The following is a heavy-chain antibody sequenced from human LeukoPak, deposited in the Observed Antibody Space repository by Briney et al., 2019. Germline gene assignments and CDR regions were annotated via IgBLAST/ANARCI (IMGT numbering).Heavy chain of an antibody. D-gene: IGHD2-21*01. J-gene: IGHJ6*03. V-gene: IGHV4-59*01. CDR1: GGSISSYY. CDR2: IYYSGST. Sequence: SETLSLTCTVSGGSISSYYWSWIRQPPGKGVEWIGYIYYSGSTNYNPSLKSRVTISVDTSKNQFSLKLSSVTAADTAVYYCARGHKDYYYSYYMDVWGKGTTVTISS. CDR3: ARGHKDYYYSYYMDV.